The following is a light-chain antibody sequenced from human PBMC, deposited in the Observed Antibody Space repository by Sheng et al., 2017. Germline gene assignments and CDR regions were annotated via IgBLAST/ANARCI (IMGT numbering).Light chain of an antibody. V-gene: IGLV3-27*01. CDR2: KDS. CDR1: VLAKN. CDR3: YSAADNNLGV. Sequence: SYELTQPSSVSVSPGQTARITCSGDVLAKNMLGGSSRSQARPLCWCFIKDSERPSGIPERFSGSSSGTTVTLTISGAQVEDEADYYCYSAADNNLGVFGGGTKLTVL. J-gene: IGLJ3*02.